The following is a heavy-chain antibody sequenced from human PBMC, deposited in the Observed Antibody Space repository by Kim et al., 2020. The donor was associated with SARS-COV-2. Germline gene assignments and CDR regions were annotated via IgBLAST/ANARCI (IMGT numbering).Heavy chain of an antibody. Sequence: SETLSLTCTVSGGSISSFYWSWVRQPPGKGLEWVAFLSYDGNTNCNPSLKSRVTISRDTSKNQFSLRVTSVSAADTAVYFCARTAPRRSSTAYYFYGLDVWGQGATVIVSS. V-gene: IGHV4-59*01. D-gene: IGHD3-22*01. CDR3: ARTAPRRSSTAYYFYGLDV. CDR1: GGSISSFY. J-gene: IGHJ6*02. CDR2: LSYDGNT.